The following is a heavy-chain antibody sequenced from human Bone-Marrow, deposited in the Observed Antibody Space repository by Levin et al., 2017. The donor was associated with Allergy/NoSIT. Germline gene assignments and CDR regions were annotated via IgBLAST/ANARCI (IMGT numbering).Heavy chain of an antibody. V-gene: IGHV1-69*13. Sequence: SVKVSCKSSGGTFRNHAINWVRQAPGQGLEWMGSIIPIFGTTRYAQRFQGRLTIIADDFSTTAYMELSSLTSDDTAVYYCTRVPLPAALLAYFDFWGQGTLVTVSS. CDR2: IIPIFGTT. CDR1: GGTFRNHA. J-gene: IGHJ4*02. D-gene: IGHD2-2*01. CDR3: TRVPLPAALLAYFDF.